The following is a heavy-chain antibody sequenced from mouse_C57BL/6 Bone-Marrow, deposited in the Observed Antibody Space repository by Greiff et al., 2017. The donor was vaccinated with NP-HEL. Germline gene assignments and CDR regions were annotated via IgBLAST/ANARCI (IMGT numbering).Heavy chain of an antibody. V-gene: IGHV3-6*01. J-gene: IGHJ3*01. D-gene: IGHD1-1*01. Sequence: DVKLQESGPGLVKPSQSLSLTCSVTGYSILSGYYWNWIRQFPGNKLEWMAYISYDGSNKYNPSLKNRISITRDISKNQFFLKLTSVTTEDTATYYCAREGGYYGSPFAYWGQGTLVTVSA. CDR1: GYSILSGYY. CDR2: ISYDGSN. CDR3: AREGGYYGSPFAY.